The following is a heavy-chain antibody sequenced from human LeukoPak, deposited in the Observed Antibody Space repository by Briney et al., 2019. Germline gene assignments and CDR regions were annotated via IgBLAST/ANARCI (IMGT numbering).Heavy chain of an antibody. Sequence: PGGSLRLSCAASGFTFSSYGMHWVRQAPGKGLEWVAVISYDGSNKYYADSVKGRFTISRDNSKNTLYLQMNSLRAEDTAVYYRAKEIRLQGLFDIWGQGTMVTVSS. D-gene: IGHD5-24*01. J-gene: IGHJ3*02. CDR2: ISYDGSNK. CDR3: AKEIRLQGLFDI. CDR1: GFTFSSYG. V-gene: IGHV3-30*18.